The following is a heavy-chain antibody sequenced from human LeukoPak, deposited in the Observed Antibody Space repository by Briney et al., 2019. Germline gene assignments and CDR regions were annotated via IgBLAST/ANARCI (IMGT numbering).Heavy chain of an antibody. J-gene: IGHJ5*02. CDR3: ARGDKQLVFKRRKGGFDP. D-gene: IGHD6-13*01. CDR2: ISYDGSDK. V-gene: IGHV3-30*04. CDR1: GFTFSSCA. Sequence: GGSLRLSCAASGFTFSSCAVHWVRQAPGKGLEWVTVISYDGSDKYYADSVKGRFTISRDNSKNTLYLQMNSLRTEDTAVYYCARGDKQLVFKRRKGGFDPWGQGTLVTVSS.